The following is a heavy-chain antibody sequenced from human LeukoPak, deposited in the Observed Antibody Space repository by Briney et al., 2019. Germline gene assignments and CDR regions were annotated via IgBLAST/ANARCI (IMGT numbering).Heavy chain of an antibody. D-gene: IGHD3-10*01. CDR2: IYPGASDT. J-gene: IGHJ6*02. CDR3: ARLRNYYGSGGMDV. CDR1: GYSFTNYW. V-gene: IGHV5-51*01. Sequence: GESLKISCKGSGYSFTNYWIGWVRQMPGKGLEWMGIIYPGASDTRYSPSLQGQVTISVDKSISTAYLQWSSLKASDTAMFYCARLRNYYGSGGMDVWGQGTTVTVSS.